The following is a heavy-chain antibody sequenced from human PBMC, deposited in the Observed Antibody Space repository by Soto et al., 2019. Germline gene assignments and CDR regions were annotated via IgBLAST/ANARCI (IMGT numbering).Heavy chain of an antibody. CDR1: GGTFSSYP. J-gene: IGHJ6*02. V-gene: IGHV1-69*01. Sequence: QVQLVQSGAEVKKPGSSVKVSCEASGGTFSSYPINWVRQAPGQGLEWMGGSIPFFGTSNYAQKFQGRVTITADDSTSTAYMELRSLRSEDTAVYYCARVGHITYYGMAVWGQGTTVTVSS. CDR3: ARVGHITYYGMAV. D-gene: IGHD1-26*01. CDR2: SIPFFGTS.